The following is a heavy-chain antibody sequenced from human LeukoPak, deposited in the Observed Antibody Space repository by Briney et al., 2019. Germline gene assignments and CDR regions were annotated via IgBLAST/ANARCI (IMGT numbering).Heavy chain of an antibody. D-gene: IGHD3-9*01. Sequence: ASVKVSCKASGYTFTSYGISWVRQAPGQGLEWMGWISAYNGNTNYAQKLQGRVTMTTDTSTSTAYMELRSLRSDDTAVYYCARDKGEYYDILTGYYWSSPDFDYWGQETLVTVSS. V-gene: IGHV1-18*01. CDR2: ISAYNGNT. CDR3: ARDKGEYYDILTGYYWSSPDFDY. J-gene: IGHJ4*02. CDR1: GYTFTSYG.